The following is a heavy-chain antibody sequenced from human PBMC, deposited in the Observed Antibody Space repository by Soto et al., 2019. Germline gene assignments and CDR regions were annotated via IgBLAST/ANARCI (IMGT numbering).Heavy chain of an antibody. D-gene: IGHD6-13*01. Sequence: QVTLKESGPVLVKATETLTLTCTISGFSLTTGRMGVSWIRQPPGEALEWVAHIFSNNERSYSTSLQSRLSISDDTSKSQVVLTMTNVDPVDTATYFCARLVADSSWYHYGLDVWGQGTPVTVS. CDR3: ARLVADSSWYHYGLDV. J-gene: IGHJ6*02. CDR1: GFSLTTGRMG. CDR2: IFSNNER. V-gene: IGHV2-26*03.